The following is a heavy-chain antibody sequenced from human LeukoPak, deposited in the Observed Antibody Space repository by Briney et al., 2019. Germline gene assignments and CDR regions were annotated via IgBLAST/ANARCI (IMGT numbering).Heavy chain of an antibody. J-gene: IGHJ4*02. Sequence: GGSLRLSCAASGFTFSAYWMHWVRHAPGKGLVWVSRINTDGSSPTYAASVKGRFTISRDNAKNSLYLQMNSLRAEDTAVYYCAGVVVVAATTYHFDYWGQGTLVTVSS. CDR1: GFTFSAYW. V-gene: IGHV3-74*01. D-gene: IGHD2-15*01. CDR3: AGVVVVAATTYHFDY. CDR2: INTDGSSP.